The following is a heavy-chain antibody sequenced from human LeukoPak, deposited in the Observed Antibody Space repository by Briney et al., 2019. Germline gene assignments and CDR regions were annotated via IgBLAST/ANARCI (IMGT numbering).Heavy chain of an antibody. CDR1: GGSISSYY. V-gene: IGHV4-59*01. D-gene: IGHD4-17*01. CDR3: ASPYGDYGHDAFDI. CDR2: IYYSGST. J-gene: IGHJ3*02. Sequence: ASETLSLTCTVSGGSISSYYWSWIRQPPGKGLEWIGYIYYSGSTNYNPSLKSRVTISVDTSKNQFSLKLSSVTAADTAVYYCASPYGDYGHDAFDIWGQGKMVTVSS.